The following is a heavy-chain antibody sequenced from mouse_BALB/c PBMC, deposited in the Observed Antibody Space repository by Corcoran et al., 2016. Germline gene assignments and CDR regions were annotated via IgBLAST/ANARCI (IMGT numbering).Heavy chain of an antibody. D-gene: IGHD1-1*02. CDR3: ARGGGNYWYLDV. Sequence: EVQLQQSGAELVKPGASVKLSCTASGFNIKDTYMHWVKQRPEQGLEWIGRIDPANGNTKYDPKFQGKATITADTSSNTAYLQLSSLTSEDTAVYYGARGGGNYWYLDVWGAGTTVTVSS. CDR2: IDPANGNT. V-gene: IGHV14-3*02. J-gene: IGHJ1*01. CDR1: GFNIKDTY.